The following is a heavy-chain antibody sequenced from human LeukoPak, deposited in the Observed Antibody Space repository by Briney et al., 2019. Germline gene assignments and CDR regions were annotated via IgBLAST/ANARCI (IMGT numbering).Heavy chain of an antibody. D-gene: IGHD5-24*01. CDR2: IRYDGSNK. CDR1: GFTISSYD. V-gene: IGHV3-30*02. Sequence: GGSLRLTCAASGFTISSYDMHWFRQAPAKGLEGLAFIRYDGSNKYYTHSVKGRFTISRDKSKNPLYLKMNSLRAEDTAVYYCAKDYQLGATHDAFDIWGQGTIVTVSA. CDR3: AKDYQLGATHDAFDI. J-gene: IGHJ3*02.